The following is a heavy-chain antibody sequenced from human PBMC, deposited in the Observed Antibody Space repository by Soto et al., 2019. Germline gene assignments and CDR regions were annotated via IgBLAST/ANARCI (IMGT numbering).Heavy chain of an antibody. CDR1: GITFKDYG. D-gene: IGHD3-16*01. CDR2: ISYDGKQT. J-gene: IGHJ2*01. Sequence: GESLKISCGAPGITFKDYGMHWVRQAPGKGLEWVAVISYDGKQTYYADSVKGRFTISKDKSKRTLFLQMNSLRVDDTAVYYCARDGWGSNWYFDVWGRGTLVTVSS. V-gene: IGHV3-30*03. CDR3: ARDGWGSNWYFDV.